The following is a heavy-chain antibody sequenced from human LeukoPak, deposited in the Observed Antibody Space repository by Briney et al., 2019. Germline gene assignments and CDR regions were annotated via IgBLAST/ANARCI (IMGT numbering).Heavy chain of an antibody. CDR3: ARLGLEVGGPNWFDP. CDR2: IKRDGSQK. D-gene: IGHD1-1*01. CDR1: GFSFSSNW. V-gene: IGHV3-7*01. J-gene: IGHJ5*02. Sequence: GVLRLSCAAPGFSFSSNWMGWVRQAPGKGLEWVAHIKRDGSQKHYLDSVKGRFTISRDNAKNSLYLQMNSLRVEDTAVYYCARLGLEVGGPNWFDPWGQGTLVTVSS.